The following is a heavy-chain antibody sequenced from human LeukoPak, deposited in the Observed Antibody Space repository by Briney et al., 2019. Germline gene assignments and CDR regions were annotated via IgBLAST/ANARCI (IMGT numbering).Heavy chain of an antibody. V-gene: IGHV3-23*01. Sequence: PGGSLRLSCAASGFTFSSYSMNWVRQAPGKGLEWVSCISSSGVSTYYADSVKGRFTISRDNSKNTLYLQMNSLRAEDTAVYYCAKEYGYTYGEFDYWGQGTLVTVSS. J-gene: IGHJ4*02. D-gene: IGHD5-18*01. CDR2: ISSSGVST. CDR1: GFTFSSYS. CDR3: AKEYGYTYGEFDY.